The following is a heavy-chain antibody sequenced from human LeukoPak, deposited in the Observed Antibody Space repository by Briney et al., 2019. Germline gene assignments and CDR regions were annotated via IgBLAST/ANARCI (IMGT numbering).Heavy chain of an antibody. CDR3: ARDSYTGFGVYYYYGMDV. D-gene: IGHD2-2*02. Sequence: ASVKVSCKASGYTFTSYGISWVRQAPGQGLEWMGWISAYNGNTYYAQKLQGRVTMTTDTSTSTAYMELRCLRSDDTAVYYCARDSYTGFGVYYYYGMDVWGQGTTVTVSS. V-gene: IGHV1-18*01. CDR2: ISAYNGNT. CDR1: GYTFTSYG. J-gene: IGHJ6*02.